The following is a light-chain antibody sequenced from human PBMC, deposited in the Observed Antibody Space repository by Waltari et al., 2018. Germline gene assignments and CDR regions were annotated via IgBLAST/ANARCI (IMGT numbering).Light chain of an antibody. CDR2: GAS. Sequence: VFTHSTSTLASSTRARASRSCRASQTVGRSLSWYQQKPGQAPRLLIYGASTRAAGIPDRFSGSGSGTDFSLTISRLEPEDFGVYYCQKYERLPATFGQGTKVEIK. CDR3: QKYERLPAT. CDR1: QTVGRS. J-gene: IGKJ1*01. V-gene: IGKV3-20*01.